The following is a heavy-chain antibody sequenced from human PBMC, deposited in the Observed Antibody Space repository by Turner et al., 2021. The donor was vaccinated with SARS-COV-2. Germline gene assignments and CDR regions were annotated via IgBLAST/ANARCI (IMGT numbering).Heavy chain of an antibody. CDR1: GVTFSSYD. Sequence: EVQLVESGGGLVQPGGSLRPSCAASGVTFSSYDMPWVRQATGKGLEWVSAIGTAGDTYYPGSGKGRFTISRENAKNSLFLQMNSLRAGDTAVYYGARVDYYYGSGRRTYWYFDLWGRGTLVTVSS. D-gene: IGHD3-10*01. V-gene: IGHV3-13*04. CDR3: ARVDYYYGSGRRTYWYFDL. CDR2: IGTAGDT. J-gene: IGHJ2*01.